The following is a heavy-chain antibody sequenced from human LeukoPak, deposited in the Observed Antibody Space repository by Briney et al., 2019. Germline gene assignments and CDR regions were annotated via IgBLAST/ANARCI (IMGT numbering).Heavy chain of an antibody. CDR2: INQSGST. D-gene: IGHD3-10*01. CDR1: GGSFSGYY. CDR3: ARRAPYSSSTSGFDY. J-gene: IGHJ4*02. Sequence: SETLSLTCAVYGGSFSGYYWSWIRQPPGKGLEWIGEINQSGSTNYNPSLKSRVTISVDTSKNQFSLKLSSVTAADTAVYYCARRAPYSSSTSGFDYWGQGTLVTVSS. V-gene: IGHV4-34*01.